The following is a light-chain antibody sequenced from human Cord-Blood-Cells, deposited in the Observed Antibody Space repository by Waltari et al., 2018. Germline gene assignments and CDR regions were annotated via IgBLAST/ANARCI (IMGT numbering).Light chain of an antibody. CDR1: QSVSSSY. J-gene: IGKJ4*01. V-gene: IGKV3-20*01. CDR3: QQYGSSPLT. CDR2: GAS. Sequence: DIVLTQSPATLSLSTCERATLSCRASQSVSSSYLAWYQQKPGQAPRLLIYGASSRATGIPDRFSGSGSGTDFTLTISRLEPEDFAVYYCQQYGSSPLTFGGGTKVEIK.